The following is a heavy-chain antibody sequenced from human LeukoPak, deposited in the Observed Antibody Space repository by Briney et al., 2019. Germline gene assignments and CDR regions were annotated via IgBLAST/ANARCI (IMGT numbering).Heavy chain of an antibody. Sequence: GRSLRLSCAASGFTFSNYAMHWVRQAPGKGLEWVTLISYDGSNIQYADSVKGRFTISRDNSKNTLYLQMNSLRTEDTAVYYCARDHPPEDVWGQGTTVTVSS. V-gene: IGHV3-30-3*01. CDR3: ARDHPPEDV. J-gene: IGHJ6*02. CDR1: GFTFSNYA. CDR2: ISYDGSNI.